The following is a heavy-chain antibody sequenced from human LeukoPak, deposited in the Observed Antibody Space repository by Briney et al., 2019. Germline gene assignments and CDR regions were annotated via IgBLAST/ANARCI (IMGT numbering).Heavy chain of an antibody. J-gene: IGHJ5*02. CDR1: GGTFSSYA. V-gene: IGHV1-2*02. D-gene: IGHD1-26*01. CDR3: ARVFSGSYGWFDP. Sequence: ASVKVSCKASGGTFSSYAISWVRQAPGQGLEWMGWINPNSGGTNYAQKFQGRVTMTRDTSISTAYMELSRLRSDDTAVYYCARVFSGSYGWFDPWGQGTLVTVSS. CDR2: INPNSGGT.